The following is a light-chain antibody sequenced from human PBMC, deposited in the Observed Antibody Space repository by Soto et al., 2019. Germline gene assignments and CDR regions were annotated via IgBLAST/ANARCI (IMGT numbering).Light chain of an antibody. J-gene: IGKJ1*01. CDR3: QQYGTLPWT. V-gene: IGKV3-20*01. CDR2: GAS. Sequence: ELVLTQSPGPRSLSPGERATLSCRASQSVSSSYLAWYQQKPGQAPRLLIYGASTRATGIPDRFSGSGSGTDFTLTISGLEPEDFAVYSCQQYGTLPWTCGQGTKVDIK. CDR1: QSVSSSY.